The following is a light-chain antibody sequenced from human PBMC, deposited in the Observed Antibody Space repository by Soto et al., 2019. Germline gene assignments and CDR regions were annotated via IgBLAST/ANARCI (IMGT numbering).Light chain of an antibody. CDR3: QLYGSSPPVT. V-gene: IGKV3-20*01. CDR2: GAS. Sequence: EIVLTQSPGTLSLSPGERATLSCRASQSVSSSYLAWYQQKPGQAPRLLIYGASSRATGIPDRFSGSGSGTDFTLTISRLQPEDFAVYYCQLYGSSPPVTFGGGTKVEI. J-gene: IGKJ4*01. CDR1: QSVSSSY.